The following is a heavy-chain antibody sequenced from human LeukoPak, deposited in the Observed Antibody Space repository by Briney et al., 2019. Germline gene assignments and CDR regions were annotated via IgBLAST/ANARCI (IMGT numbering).Heavy chain of an antibody. D-gene: IGHD5-24*01. CDR3: AKDVDPRNGYNSPLDY. V-gene: IGHV3-43*02. CDR2: ISGDGGST. Sequence: GGSLRLSCAASGFTFDDYAMHWVRQAPGKGLDWVSLISGDGGSTYYADSVKGRFTISRDNSKNSLYLQMNSLRTEDTALYYCAKDVDPRNGYNSPLDYWGQGTLVTVSS. CDR1: GFTFDDYA. J-gene: IGHJ4*02.